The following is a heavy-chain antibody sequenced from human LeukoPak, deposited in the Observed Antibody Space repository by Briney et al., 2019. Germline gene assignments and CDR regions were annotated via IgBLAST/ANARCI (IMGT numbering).Heavy chain of an antibody. J-gene: IGHJ4*02. V-gene: IGHV4-59*01. CDR2: IYYSGST. CDR1: GGSISSYY. D-gene: IGHD3-10*01. Sequence: PSETLSHTCTVSGGSISSYYWSWIRQPPGKGLEWIGYIYYSGSTNYNPSLKSRVTISVDTSKNQFSLKLSSVTAADTAVYYCAREFHYYGSGSYGYWGQGTLVTVSS. CDR3: AREFHYYGSGSYGY.